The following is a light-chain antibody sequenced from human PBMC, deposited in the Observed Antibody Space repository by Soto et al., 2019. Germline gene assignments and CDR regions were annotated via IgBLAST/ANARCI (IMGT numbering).Light chain of an antibody. CDR3: QQYVSSPLT. J-gene: IGKJ4*01. V-gene: IGKV3-20*01. CDR1: QSVSSSS. CDR2: DTS. Sequence: EIVLTQSPGTLSLSPGERAALYCRASQSVSSSSLAWYQQKPGQAPRLLIYDTSSRATSIPDSFSGSGSGTDFTLTISRLEPEDFAVYYCQQYVSSPLTFGGGTKVDIK.